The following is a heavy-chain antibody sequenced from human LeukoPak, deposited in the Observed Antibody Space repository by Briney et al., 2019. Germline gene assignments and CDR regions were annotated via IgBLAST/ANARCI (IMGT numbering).Heavy chain of an antibody. Sequence: SETLSLTCSVSGCSINNSSYYWGCIRQPPGKVLEWIGIFYCSGNTYYNPARHSRVTISADTSTSQFSLKLRSVTAADTAVYYFVRHSGRWTPNIGYWGQGTLVTVSS. CDR2: FYCSGNT. V-gene: IGHV4-39*01. D-gene: IGHD2-15*01. J-gene: IGHJ4*02. CDR3: VRHSGRWTPNIGY. CDR1: GCSINNSSYY.